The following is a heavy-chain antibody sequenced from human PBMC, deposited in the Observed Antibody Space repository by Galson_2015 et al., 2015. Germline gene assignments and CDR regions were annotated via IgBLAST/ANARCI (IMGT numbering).Heavy chain of an antibody. CDR1: EETFDNFA. V-gene: IGHV1-69*13. CDR3: ARGRIDYHISTDD. CDR2: VIPPFGTS. D-gene: IGHD4-11*01. J-gene: IGHJ4*02. Sequence: SVKVSCKASEETFDNFAINWVRQAPGQGLEWMGRVIPPFGTSVYAEKFQGRVAITADEPTTTAYMELSRLTYDDTALYFCARGRIDYHISTDDRGQGTLVTVSS.